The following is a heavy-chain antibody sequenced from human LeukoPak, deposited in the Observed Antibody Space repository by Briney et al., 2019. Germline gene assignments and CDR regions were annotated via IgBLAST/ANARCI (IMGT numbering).Heavy chain of an antibody. D-gene: IGHD3/OR15-3a*01. CDR2: ISNSGST. CDR1: GASISSYY. Sequence: PSETLSLTCAVSGASISSYYWTWIRQPPGKGLEYIAYISNSGSTNYNPSLESRVTISVDTSKSQLSLKVSSVTAADTAVYYCAKGGRPGAFDIWGQETMVTVSS. J-gene: IGHJ3*02. V-gene: IGHV4-59*01. CDR3: AKGGRPGAFDI.